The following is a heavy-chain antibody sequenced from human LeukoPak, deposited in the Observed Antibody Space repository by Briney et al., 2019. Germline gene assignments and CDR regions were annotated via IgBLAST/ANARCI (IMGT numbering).Heavy chain of an antibody. CDR1: GFTFSSYW. CDR3: AKVLRVWENSGLFDY. J-gene: IGHJ4*02. D-gene: IGHD3-16*01. V-gene: IGHV3-74*01. Sequence: PGGSLRLSCAASGFTFSSYWMHWVRQAPGKGLVWVSRINSDGSSTSYADSVKGRFTISRDNAKNTLYLQMNSLRAEDTAVYYCAKVLRVWENSGLFDYWGQGTLVTVSS. CDR2: INSDGSST.